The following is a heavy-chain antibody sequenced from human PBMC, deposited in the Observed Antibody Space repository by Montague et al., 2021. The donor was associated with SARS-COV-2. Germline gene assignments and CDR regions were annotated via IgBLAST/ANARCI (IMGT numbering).Heavy chain of an antibody. CDR2: VSFNGAKQ. D-gene: IGHD1-1*01. CDR3: ARVKTGPYVPIDF. CDR1: GFPFTSYS. J-gene: IGHJ4*02. V-gene: IGHV3-30*04. Sequence: SLSLSASGFPFTSYSMHWVRQAPGKGLEWLAIVSFNGAKQYYADSVNGRFTISRDNSKNTLFLQMNGLRAEDTAVYFCARVKTGPYVPIDFWGQGTLVTVSS.